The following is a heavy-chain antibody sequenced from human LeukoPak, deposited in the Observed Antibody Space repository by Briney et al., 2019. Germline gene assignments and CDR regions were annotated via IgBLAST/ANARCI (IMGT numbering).Heavy chain of an antibody. J-gene: IGHJ4*02. V-gene: IGHV3-53*01. CDR2: IYSGGST. CDR3: AKKTSRGYSSSWYEPFDS. CDR1: GFTVSSNY. Sequence: GGSLRLSCAASGFTVSSNYMSWVRQAPGKGLEWVSVIYSGGSTYYADSVKGRFTISRDNSKNTLYLQMDSLRDDDTAIYYCAKKTSRGYSSSWYEPFDSWGQGTLVTVSS. D-gene: IGHD6-13*01.